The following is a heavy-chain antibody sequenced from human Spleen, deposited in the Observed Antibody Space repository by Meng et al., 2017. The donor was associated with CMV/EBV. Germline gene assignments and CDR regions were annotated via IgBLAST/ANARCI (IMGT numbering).Heavy chain of an antibody. CDR2: IYHSGST. V-gene: IGHV4-38-2*02. CDR1: GYSISSGYY. Sequence: SQTLSLTCTVSGYSISSGYYWGWIRQPPGKGLEWIGSIYHSGSTYYNPSLKSRVTISVDTSKNQFSLKLSSVTAADTAVYYCAGHLGDGYIDLDYWGQGTLVTVSS. D-gene: IGHD5-24*01. J-gene: IGHJ4*02. CDR3: AGHLGDGYIDLDY.